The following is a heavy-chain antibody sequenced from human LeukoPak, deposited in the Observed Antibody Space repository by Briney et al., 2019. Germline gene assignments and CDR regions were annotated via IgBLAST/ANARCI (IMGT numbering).Heavy chain of an antibody. CDR3: ARDLSLIALTD. CDR2: ISGSGGST. Sequence: GGSLRLSCAASGFTFSSYAMSWVRQAPGKGLEWVSAISGSGGSTYYADSVKGRFTISRDNSKNTVYLQMNSLRAEDTAVYYCARDLSLIALTDWGQGTLVTVSS. J-gene: IGHJ4*02. D-gene: IGHD3-22*01. CDR1: GFTFSSYA. V-gene: IGHV3-23*01.